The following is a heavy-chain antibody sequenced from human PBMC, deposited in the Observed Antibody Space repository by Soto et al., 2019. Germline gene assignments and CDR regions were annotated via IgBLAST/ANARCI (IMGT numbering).Heavy chain of an antibody. CDR2: IYPGDSDT. CDR1: GYSFTSYW. CDR3: ARGYCSTTICDPWFDP. Sequence: GESLKISCTGVGYSFTSYWIGWVRQMPGKGLEWMGIIYPGDSDTRYSPSFQGQVTISADKSITTAYLQWSSLKASDTAMYYCARGYCSTTICDPWFDPWGQGTLVTVS. V-gene: IGHV5-51*01. D-gene: IGHD2-2*01. J-gene: IGHJ5*02.